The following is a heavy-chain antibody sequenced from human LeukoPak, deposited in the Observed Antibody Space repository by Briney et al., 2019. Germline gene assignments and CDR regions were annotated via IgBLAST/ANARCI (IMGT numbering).Heavy chain of an antibody. V-gene: IGHV1-18*01. CDR1: GYTFTSYG. CDR3: ARDAYDRRGYYPDAFDI. Sequence: ASVKVSCKASGYTFTSYGISWVRQAPGQGLEWMGWISAYNGNTNYAQKLQGRVTMTTDTSTSTAYMELRSLRSDDTAVYYCARDAYDRRGYYPDAFDIWGQGTMVTVSS. D-gene: IGHD3-22*01. J-gene: IGHJ3*02. CDR2: ISAYNGNT.